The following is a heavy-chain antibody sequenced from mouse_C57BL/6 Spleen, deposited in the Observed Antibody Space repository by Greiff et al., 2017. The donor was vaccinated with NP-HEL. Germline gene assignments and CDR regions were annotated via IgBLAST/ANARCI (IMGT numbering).Heavy chain of an antibody. CDR2: IDPSDSYT. J-gene: IGHJ3*01. CDR1: GYTFTSYW. D-gene: IGHD2-2*01. Sequence: QVQLQQPGAELVRPGTSVKLSCKASGYTFTSYWMHWVKQRPGQGLEWIGVIDPSDSYTNYNQKFKGKATLTVDTSSSTAYMQLSSLTSEDSAVYYCARDGYGYPFAYWGQGTLVTVSA. CDR3: ARDGYGYPFAY. V-gene: IGHV1-59*01.